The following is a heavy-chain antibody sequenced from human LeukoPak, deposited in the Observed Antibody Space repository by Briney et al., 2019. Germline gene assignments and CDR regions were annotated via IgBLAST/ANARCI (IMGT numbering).Heavy chain of an antibody. D-gene: IGHD3-3*01. CDR3: ARLSNPYYDFWSGFDY. CDR1: GYTFSGYY. J-gene: IGHJ4*02. CDR2: IIPIFGTA. Sequence: SVKVSCKASGYTFSGYYMHWVRQAPGQGLEWMGGIIPIFGTANYAQKFQGRVTITADKSTSTAYMELSSLRSEDTAVYYCARLSNPYYDFWSGFDYWGQGTLVTVSS. V-gene: IGHV1-69*06.